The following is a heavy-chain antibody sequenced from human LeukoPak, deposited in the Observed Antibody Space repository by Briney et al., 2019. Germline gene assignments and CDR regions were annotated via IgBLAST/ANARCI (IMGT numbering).Heavy chain of an antibody. V-gene: IGHV1-69*04. CDR1: GGTFSSYT. D-gene: IGHD2-2*01. Sequence: SVKVSCKASGGTFSSYTISWVRQAPGQGLEWMGRIIPILGIANYAQKFQGRVTITADKSTSTAYMELSSLRSEDTAVYYCAREVPSDIVVVPAATGGFDYWGQGTLVTVSS. J-gene: IGHJ4*02. CDR3: AREVPSDIVVVPAATGGFDY. CDR2: IIPILGIA.